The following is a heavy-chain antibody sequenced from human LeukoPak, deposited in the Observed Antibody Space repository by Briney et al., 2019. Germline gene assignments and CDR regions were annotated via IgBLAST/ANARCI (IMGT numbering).Heavy chain of an antibody. CDR1: GGSISSYY. CDR2: IYYSGST. J-gene: IGHJ3*02. D-gene: IGHD3-22*01. V-gene: IGHV4-59*01. CDR3: AREAGYYDSSGYYGAAFDI. Sequence: PSETLSLTCTVSGGSISSYYWSWIRQPPGKGLEWIGYIYYSGSTNYNPSLKSRVTISVDTSKNQFSLKLSSVTAADTAVYYCAREAGYYDSSGYYGAAFDIWGQGTMVTVSS.